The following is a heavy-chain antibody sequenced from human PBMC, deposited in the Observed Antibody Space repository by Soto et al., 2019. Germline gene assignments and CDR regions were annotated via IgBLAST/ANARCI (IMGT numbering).Heavy chain of an antibody. CDR3: ARHANNWNSTKNNPYYFDY. J-gene: IGHJ4*02. CDR2: IYYSGST. CDR1: GGSISSYY. D-gene: IGHD1-7*01. V-gene: IGHV4-59*08. Sequence: SETLSLTCTVSGGSISSYYWSWIRQPPGKGLEWIGYIYYSGSTNYNPSLKSRVTISVDTSKNQFSLKLSSVTAADTAVYYCARHANNWNSTKNNPYYFDYWGQGTLVTVSS.